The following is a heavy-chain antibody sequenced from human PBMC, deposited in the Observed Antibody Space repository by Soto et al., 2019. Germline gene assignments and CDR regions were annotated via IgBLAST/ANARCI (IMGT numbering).Heavy chain of an antibody. CDR2: IFYTGVT. D-gene: IGHD3-22*01. Sequence: QVQLQESGPGLVKPSETLSLTCSVSGGSVSNASFYWTWIRQAPGTGLEYIGYIFYTGVTNYNPSLSSGSPFPLAPSKTHFSLKLNSMTAADTAVYYCVRVLDSSWYADLWGRGTLVTVSS. V-gene: IGHV4-61*03. CDR3: VRVLDSSWYADL. CDR1: GGSVSNASFY. J-gene: IGHJ2*01.